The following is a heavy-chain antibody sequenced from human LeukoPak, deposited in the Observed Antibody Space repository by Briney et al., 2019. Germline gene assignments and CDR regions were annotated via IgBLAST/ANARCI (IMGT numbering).Heavy chain of an antibody. CDR3: ARRYCTSTSCYGYFDH. CDR1: GGSISSGAYY. D-gene: IGHD2-2*01. V-gene: IGHV4-30-4*01. Sequence: SETLSPTCTVSGGSISSGAYYWGWIRPPPGKGLEWIGYIYYSGSTYYNPSLKSRVTISVDTSKNQFSLKLSSVSAADTAVYYCARRYCTSTSCYGYFDHWGRGTLVTVSS. J-gene: IGHJ2*01. CDR2: IYYSGST.